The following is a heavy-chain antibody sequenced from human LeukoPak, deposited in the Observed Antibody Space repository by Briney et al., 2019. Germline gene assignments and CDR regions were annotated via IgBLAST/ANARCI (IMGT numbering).Heavy chain of an antibody. D-gene: IGHD3-10*01. J-gene: IGHJ4*02. CDR2: IIPIVGVT. V-gene: IGHV1-69*04. Sequence: ASVRVSCKASGGPFTSYDVIWVRQAPGQGLEWLGRIIPIVGVTNYTQNFRGRLTITADKSTSTAYMELSSLRSADTAVYYCARSYSSQPLDSWGQGTLVTVSS. CDR1: GGPFTSYD. CDR3: ARSYSSQPLDS.